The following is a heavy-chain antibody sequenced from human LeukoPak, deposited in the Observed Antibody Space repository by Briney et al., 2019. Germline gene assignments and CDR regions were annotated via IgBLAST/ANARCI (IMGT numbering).Heavy chain of an antibody. J-gene: IGHJ5*02. CDR2: ISAYNGNT. V-gene: IGHV1-18*01. Sequence: ASVKVSCKASGYTFTSYGISWVRQAPGQGLEWMGWISAYNGNTNYAQKLQGRVTMTTDTSTSTAYMELRSLRSDDTAVYYCARGKEGRITILGPTSNWFDPWGQGALVTVSS. CDR1: GYTFTSYG. D-gene: IGHD3-3*01. CDR3: ARGKEGRITILGPTSNWFDP.